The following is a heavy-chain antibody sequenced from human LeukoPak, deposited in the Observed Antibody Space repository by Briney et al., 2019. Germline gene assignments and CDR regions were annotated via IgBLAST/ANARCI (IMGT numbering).Heavy chain of an antibody. CDR1: GFTFSIYT. Sequence: GGSLRLSXAASGFTFSIYTMNWVRQAPGKGLEWVSSISTSSHYIYYADSVKGRVTISRDNAKSSLYLQLDSLRAEDTAVYYCARDQCSTTTCPIDYWGQGTLVTVAS. CDR3: ARDQCSTTTCPIDY. CDR2: ISTSSHYI. J-gene: IGHJ4*02. D-gene: IGHD2-2*01. V-gene: IGHV3-21*01.